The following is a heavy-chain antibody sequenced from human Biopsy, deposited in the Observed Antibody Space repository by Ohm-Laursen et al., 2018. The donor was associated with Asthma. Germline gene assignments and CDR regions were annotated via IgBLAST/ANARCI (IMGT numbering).Heavy chain of an antibody. Sequence: SDTLSLTCTVSGGSINSSTWWSWVRQPPGKGLEWIGEFFHTGSTNYSPSLKSRVTISVDKSKNQFSLNLSAVTAADTAVYYCARGDSSGWSQYYFDYWGQGTLVTVSS. CDR3: ARGDSSGWSQYYFDY. CDR1: GGSINSSTW. J-gene: IGHJ4*02. D-gene: IGHD6-19*01. V-gene: IGHV4-4*02. CDR2: FFHTGST.